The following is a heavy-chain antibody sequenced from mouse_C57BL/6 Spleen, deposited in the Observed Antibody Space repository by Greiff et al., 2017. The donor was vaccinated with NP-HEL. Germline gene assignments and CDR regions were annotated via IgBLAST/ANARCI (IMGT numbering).Heavy chain of an antibody. CDR2: IYPGSGNT. V-gene: IGHV1-66*01. CDR3: AADDYPYAMDY. CDR1: GYSFTSYY. D-gene: IGHD2-4*01. J-gene: IGHJ4*01. Sequence: VQLQQSGPELVKPGASVKISCKASGYSFTSYYIHWVKQRPGQGLEWIGWIYPGSGNTKYNEKFKGKATLTADTSSSTAYMQLSSLTSEDSAVDYCAADDYPYAMDYWGQGTSVTVSS.